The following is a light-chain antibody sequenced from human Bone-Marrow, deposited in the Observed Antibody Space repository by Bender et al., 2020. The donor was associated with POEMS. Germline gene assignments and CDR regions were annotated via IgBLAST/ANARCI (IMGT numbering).Light chain of an antibody. CDR2: DVY. CDR3: LSFAGTYTWV. CDR1: SNDVGAYNY. J-gene: IGLJ3*02. Sequence: QSALTQPRSVSGSPGQSVTISCSGTSNDVGAYNYVSWYQQYPGKVPKKMIYDVYKRLSGVPDRFVGSKSGSTASLTISGLQADDEADYYCLSFAGTYTWVFGGGTTLTVL. V-gene: IGLV2-11*01.